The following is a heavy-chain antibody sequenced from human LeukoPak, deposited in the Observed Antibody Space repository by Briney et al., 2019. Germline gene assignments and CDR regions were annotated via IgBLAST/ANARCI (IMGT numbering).Heavy chain of an antibody. CDR3: ARVGRWEGRPHAFDI. Sequence: GGSLRLSCAASGFTFDDYGISWVRQAPGKGLVWVSRINTDGSRTNYADSVKGRFTISRDNAKNTLYLQMSSLRAEDTAVYYCARVGRWEGRPHAFDIWGQGTMVTVSS. J-gene: IGHJ3*02. D-gene: IGHD1-26*01. CDR1: GFTFDDYG. CDR2: INTDGSRT. V-gene: IGHV3-74*01.